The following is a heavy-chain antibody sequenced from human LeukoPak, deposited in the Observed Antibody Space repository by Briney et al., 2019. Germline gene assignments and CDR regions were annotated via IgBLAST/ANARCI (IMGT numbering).Heavy chain of an antibody. J-gene: IGHJ4*02. V-gene: IGHV4-61*02. CDR2: IYTSGST. D-gene: IGHD3-22*01. CDR1: GGSISSGSYY. CDR3: ARHPERIVVVNHFDY. Sequence: SETLSLTCTVSGGSISSGSYYWSWIRQPAGKGLEWIGRIYTSGSTNYNPSLKSRVTISVDTSKNQFSLKLSSVTAADTAVYYCARHPERIVVVNHFDYWGQGTLVTVSS.